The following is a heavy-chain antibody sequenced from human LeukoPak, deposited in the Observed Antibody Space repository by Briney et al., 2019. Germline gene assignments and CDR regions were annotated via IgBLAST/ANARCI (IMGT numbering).Heavy chain of an antibody. D-gene: IGHD6-13*01. Sequence: ASVKVSCKASGYTFTSYAMHWVRQAPGQRLEWMGWINAGNGNTKYSQEFQGRVTITRDTSASTAYMELSSLRSEDMAVYYCARDYLKSSSWLNGLWDYYMDVWGKGTTVTVSS. CDR3: ARDYLKSSSWLNGLWDYYMDV. CDR2: INAGNGNT. V-gene: IGHV1-3*03. J-gene: IGHJ6*03. CDR1: GYTFTSYA.